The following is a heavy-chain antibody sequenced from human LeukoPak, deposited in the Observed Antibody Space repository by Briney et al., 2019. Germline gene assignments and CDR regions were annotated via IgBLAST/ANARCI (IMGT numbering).Heavy chain of an antibody. CDR2: IYTSGST. D-gene: IGHD3-10*01. CDR1: GGSISSYY. Sequence: SETLSLTCTVSGGSISSYYWSSIRQPAGKGLEWIGRIYTSGSTNYNPSLKSRVTMSVDTSKNQFSLKLSSVTAADTAVYYCARDVYYYGSGTLFGDIWGQGTMVTVSS. CDR3: ARDVYYYGSGTLFGDI. V-gene: IGHV4-4*07. J-gene: IGHJ3*02.